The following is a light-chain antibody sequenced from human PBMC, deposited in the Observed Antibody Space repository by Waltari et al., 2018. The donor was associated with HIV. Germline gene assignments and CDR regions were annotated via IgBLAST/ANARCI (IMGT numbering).Light chain of an antibody. J-gene: IGLJ1*01. Sequence: QSALTQPVSESGSPGQSITSSCTGTSSGVGSYNLVSWYQQYPRKLPRLMIYEVSKRTSGVSNRFSGSKSGHAASLTISGLHAEDEADYCCCSYAGSSTAFVVGTATKVNVL. V-gene: IGLV2-23*02. CDR2: EVS. CDR1: SSGVGSYNL. CDR3: CSYAGSSTAFV.